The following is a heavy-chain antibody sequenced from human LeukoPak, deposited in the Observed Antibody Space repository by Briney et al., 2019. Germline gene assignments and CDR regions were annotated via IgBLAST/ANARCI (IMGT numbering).Heavy chain of an antibody. D-gene: IGHD6-19*01. V-gene: IGHV4-59*01. CDR2: IYYSGST. CDR3: ARHYGQWVVAYYFDY. Sequence: SETLSLTCTVSDGSISSYYWSWIRQPPGKGLEWIGYIYYSGSTNYNPSLKSRVTLSVDTSRNQFSLKLSSVTAADTAVYYCARHYGQWVVAYYFDYWGQGTLVTVSS. CDR1: DGSISSYY. J-gene: IGHJ4*02.